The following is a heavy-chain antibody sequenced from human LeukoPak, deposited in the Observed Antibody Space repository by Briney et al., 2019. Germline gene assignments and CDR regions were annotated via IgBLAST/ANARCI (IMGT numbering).Heavy chain of an antibody. Sequence: GGSLRLSXAASGFTLSSYAMSWVRQAPGKGLEWVSAISGSGGSTYYADSVKGRFTISRDNSKNTLYLQMNSLRAEDTAVYYCAKATYYDFWSGGEDAFDIWGQGTMVTVSS. CDR3: AKATYYDFWSGGEDAFDI. CDR1: GFTLSSYA. CDR2: ISGSGGST. J-gene: IGHJ3*02. D-gene: IGHD3-3*01. V-gene: IGHV3-23*01.